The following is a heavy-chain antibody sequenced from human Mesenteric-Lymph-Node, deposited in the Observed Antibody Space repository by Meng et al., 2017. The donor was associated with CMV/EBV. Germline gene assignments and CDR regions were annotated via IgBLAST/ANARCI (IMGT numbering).Heavy chain of an antibody. D-gene: IGHD3-9*01. J-gene: IGHJ4*02. Sequence: PVHPWGAGLLKPSETLSVTFAVYGGSFSGYYWNWIRQSPEKGLEWIGEINHSGSTTYNPSFTSRIIISVDTSTNQISLNMSSVTAADTAVYYCARGSSYDILTGYFDYWGQGALVTVSS. CDR3: ARGSSYDILTGYFDY. CDR2: INHSGST. CDR1: GGSFSGYY. V-gene: IGHV4-34*01.